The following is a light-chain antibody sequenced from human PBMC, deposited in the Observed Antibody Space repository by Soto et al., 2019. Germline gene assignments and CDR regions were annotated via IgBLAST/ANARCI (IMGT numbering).Light chain of an antibody. V-gene: IGKV3-15*01. CDR3: QQYNKWPPYT. CDR1: QSVSSN. Sequence: EIVMTQSPANLSVSPGERATLSCRASQSVSSNLAWYQQKPGQGPRLLIYGASTRATSIPARFSGSGSGTDFTLTINSRQSEDFAVYYCQQYNKWPPYTFGQGTKLEIK. J-gene: IGKJ2*01. CDR2: GAS.